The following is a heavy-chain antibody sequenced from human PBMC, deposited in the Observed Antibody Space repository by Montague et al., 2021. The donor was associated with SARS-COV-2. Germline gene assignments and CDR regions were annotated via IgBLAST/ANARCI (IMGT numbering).Heavy chain of an antibody. J-gene: IGHJ6*02. D-gene: IGHD3-10*01. V-gene: IGHV4-34*01. CDR1: GGSFSGYY. Sequence: ETLSLTCAVYGGSFSGYYWSWIRQPPGKGLEWIGEINHSGSTNYNPSLKSRVTISVDTSKNQFSLKLSSVTAADTAVYYCARVCYYGSGTSLGMDVWGQGTTVTVSS. CDR2: INHSGST. CDR3: ARVCYYGSGTSLGMDV.